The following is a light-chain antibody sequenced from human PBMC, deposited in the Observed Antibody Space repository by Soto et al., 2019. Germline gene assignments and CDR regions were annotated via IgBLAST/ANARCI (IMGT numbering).Light chain of an antibody. CDR3: QQYSNWPVT. CDR2: GAS. V-gene: IGKV3-15*01. J-gene: IGKJ1*01. Sequence: EIKMTQSPATLSVSPGERITLFCRASQSVGGNLAWYQQKPGQSPRLLVYGASGRAAGLPAMFSGSGFGTEFTLTISGLLSDDFAVYYCQQYSNWPVTFGQGTKVDIK. CDR1: QSVGGN.